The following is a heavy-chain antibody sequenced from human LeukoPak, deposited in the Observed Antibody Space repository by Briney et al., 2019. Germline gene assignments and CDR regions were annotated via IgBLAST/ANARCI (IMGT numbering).Heavy chain of an antibody. V-gene: IGHV3-7*01. CDR1: SSGSYY. J-gene: IGHJ4*02. D-gene: IGHD3-9*01. CDR2: IKQDGSET. CDR3: ARGLLQYVDWLLPSFDY. Sequence: SSGSYYWSWVRQAPGKGLEWVANIKQDGSETYYVDSVKGRFTISRDNAKNSLYLQMNSLRAEDTAVYYCARGLLQYVDWLLPSFDYWGQGTLVTVSS.